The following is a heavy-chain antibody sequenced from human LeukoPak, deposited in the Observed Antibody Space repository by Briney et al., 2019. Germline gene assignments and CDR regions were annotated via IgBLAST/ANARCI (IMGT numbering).Heavy chain of an antibody. J-gene: IGHJ6*02. D-gene: IGHD3-3*01. CDR3: ASPYYDFWSGFFGNYYYYGMDV. Sequence: SETLSLTCTVSGGSISSSSYYWGWIRQPPGKGLEWIGSIYYSGSTYYNPSLKSRVTISVDTSKNQFSLKLSSVTAADTAVYYCASPYYDFWSGFFGNYYYYGMDVWGQGTTVTVSS. CDR2: IYYSGST. V-gene: IGHV4-39*01. CDR1: GGSISSSSYY.